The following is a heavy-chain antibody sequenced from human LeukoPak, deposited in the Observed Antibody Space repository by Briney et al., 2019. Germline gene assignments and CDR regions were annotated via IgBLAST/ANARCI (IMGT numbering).Heavy chain of an antibody. D-gene: IGHD6-13*01. Sequence: SDTLSLTCTVSGGSISSYYWSWIRQPPGKGLDWIGYIYYSGSTNYNPSLKSRVTISVDTSKNQSSLKLSSVTAADTAVYYCSRQVASSSYIPGVQYYYYGMDVWGQGTTVTVSS. CDR2: IYYSGST. CDR1: GGSISSYY. J-gene: IGHJ6*02. V-gene: IGHV4-59*08. CDR3: SRQVASSSYIPGVQYYYYGMDV.